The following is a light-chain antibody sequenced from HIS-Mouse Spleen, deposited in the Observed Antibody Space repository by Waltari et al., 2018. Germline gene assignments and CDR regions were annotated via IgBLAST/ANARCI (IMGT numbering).Light chain of an antibody. CDR1: ALPKQY. J-gene: IGLJ3*02. CDR2: EDS. Sequence: SYELTQPPSVSVSPGQTARITCPGDALPKQYAYWYQQKPGQAPVLVIYEDSKRPSGIPERVSGSSSGTMATLTISGAQVEDEADYYCQSYDSSNQVFGGGTKLTVL. V-gene: IGLV3-10*01. CDR3: QSYDSSNQV.